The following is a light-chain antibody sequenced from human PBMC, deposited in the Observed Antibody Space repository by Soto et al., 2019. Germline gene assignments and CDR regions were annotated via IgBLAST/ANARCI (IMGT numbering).Light chain of an antibody. CDR1: SSDVGGYNY. CDR3: SSYTSSATHWV. J-gene: IGLJ3*02. CDR2: DVT. V-gene: IGLV2-14*01. Sequence: QSALTQPASVSGSPGQSITISCTGTSSDVGGYNYVSWYQQHPGKAPRLMIYDVTNRPSGVSSRFSGSKSGNTASLTISGLQAEDEADYYCSSYTSSATHWVFGGGTQLTVL.